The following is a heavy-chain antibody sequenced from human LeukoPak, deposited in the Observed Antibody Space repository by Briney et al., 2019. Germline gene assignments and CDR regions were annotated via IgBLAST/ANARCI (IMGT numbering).Heavy chain of an antibody. J-gene: IGHJ4*02. CDR3: AAIYSSSSTFDY. D-gene: IGHD6-6*01. Sequence: SETLSLTCTVSGGSISSDDSYWSWIRQPPGKGLEWVGYIYQSENTYYNPSLKSRVTISVDISKNQFSLKLSSVTAADTAVYYCAAIYSSSSTFDYWGQGTLVTVSS. V-gene: IGHV4-30-2*01. CDR1: GGSISSDDSY. CDR2: IYQSENT.